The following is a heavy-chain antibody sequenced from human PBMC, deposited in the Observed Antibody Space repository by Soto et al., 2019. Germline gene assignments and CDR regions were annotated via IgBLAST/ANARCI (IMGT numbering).Heavy chain of an antibody. Sequence: GSLRLSCAASGFTFSSYGMHWVRQAPGKGLEWEAVIWYDGSNKYYADSVKGRFTISRDNSKNTLYLQMNSLRAEDTAVYYCARESITMVRGVIPYMDVWGKGTTVTVSS. D-gene: IGHD3-10*01. J-gene: IGHJ6*03. V-gene: IGHV3-33*01. CDR2: IWYDGSNK. CDR1: GFTFSSYG. CDR3: ARESITMVRGVIPYMDV.